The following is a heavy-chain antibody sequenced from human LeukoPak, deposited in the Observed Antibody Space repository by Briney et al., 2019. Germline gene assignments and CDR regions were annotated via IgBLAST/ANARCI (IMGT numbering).Heavy chain of an antibody. D-gene: IGHD1-26*01. Sequence: ASVKVSCKSSGYTFTGYYMHWVRQAPGQGLEWMGWINPNSGGTNYAQKFQGRVTMIRDTSISTAYMELSRLRSDDTAVYYCARDREGEIPTDAFDIWGQGTMVTVSS. J-gene: IGHJ3*02. CDR3: ARDREGEIPTDAFDI. CDR2: INPNSGGT. CDR1: GYTFTGYY. V-gene: IGHV1-2*02.